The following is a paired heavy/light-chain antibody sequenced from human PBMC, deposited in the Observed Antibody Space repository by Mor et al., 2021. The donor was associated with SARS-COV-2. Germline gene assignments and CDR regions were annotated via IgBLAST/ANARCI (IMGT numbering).Heavy chain of an antibody. CDR1: GFSVNNTRMG. V-gene: IGHV2-26*01. CDR3: APMVRGVIVY. D-gene: IGHD3-10*01. CDR2: IFSNDEE. J-gene: IGHJ4*02. Sequence: QVTVKESGPILLEPTETLTLTCSVSGFSVNNTRMGVSWIRQSPGTALEWLGHIFSNDEESYRASLKSRVTISKDTSKSQVVLKMTNMGPVDTATYYCAPMVRGVIVYWGQGTLVVVSS.
Light chain of an antibody. V-gene: IGKV3-20*01. Sequence: EIVLTQSPGTLSLSPGQRATLSCRASQSVSGSYVAWFQQKPGQPPRRLIFAASARATGVPDRFSGSGSGTDFTLTISRLEPEDFAVYFCQYYSVSGGFTFGPGTKLDMK. J-gene: IGKJ3*01. CDR1: QSVSGSY. CDR3: QYYSVSGGFT. CDR2: AAS.